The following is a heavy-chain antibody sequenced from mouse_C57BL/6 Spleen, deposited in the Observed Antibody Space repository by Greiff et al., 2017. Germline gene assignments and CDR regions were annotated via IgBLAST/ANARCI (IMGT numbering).Heavy chain of an antibody. CDR3: TRRRFYGNYWYFDV. J-gene: IGHJ1*03. Sequence: VKLMESGAELVRPGASVTLSCKASGYTFTDYEMHWVKQTPVHGLEWIGAIDPETGGTAYNQKFKGKAILTADKSSSTAYMELRSLPSEDSAVYYCTRRRFYGNYWYFDVWGTGTTVTVSS. D-gene: IGHD2-1*01. CDR2: IDPETGGT. V-gene: IGHV1-15*01. CDR1: GYTFTDYE.